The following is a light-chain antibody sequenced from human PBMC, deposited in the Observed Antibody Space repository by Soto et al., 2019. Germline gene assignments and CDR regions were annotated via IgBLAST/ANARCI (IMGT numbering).Light chain of an antibody. CDR3: PQYNNWPLT. J-gene: IGKJ4*01. V-gene: IGKV3D-15*01. CDR2: GAS. Sequence: EIVMTQSPATLSVFPGERATLSCRASQSVSSNLAWYQQKPGQAPRLLIYGASTRATGIPARFSGSGSGTEFTLTISSLQSEEFAVYYCPQYNNWPLTFGGGTKVEIK. CDR1: QSVSSN.